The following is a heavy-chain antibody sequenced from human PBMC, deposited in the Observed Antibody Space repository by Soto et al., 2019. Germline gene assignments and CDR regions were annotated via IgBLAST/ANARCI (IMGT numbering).Heavy chain of an antibody. CDR3: ARDGGYCSGGSCYSYFDY. CDR1: GFTFSSYS. D-gene: IGHD2-15*01. J-gene: IGHJ4*02. Sequence: EVQLVESGGGLVQPGGSLRLSCAASGFTFSSYSMNWVRQAPGKGLEWVSYISSSGSTIYYADSVKGRFTISRDNAKNSLYLQMNSLRAEDTAVYYCARDGGYCSGGSCYSYFDYWGQGTLVTVSS. CDR2: ISSSGSTI. V-gene: IGHV3-48*04.